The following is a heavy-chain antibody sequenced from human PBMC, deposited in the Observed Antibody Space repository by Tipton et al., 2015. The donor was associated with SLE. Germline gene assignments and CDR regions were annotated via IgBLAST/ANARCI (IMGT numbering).Heavy chain of an antibody. V-gene: IGHV4-34*01. CDR3: ARRVAELTFDY. J-gene: IGHJ4*02. CDR1: GGSFSGYY. Sequence: TLSLTCAVYGGSFSGYYWSWIRQPPGKGLEWIGEINHSGSTNYNPSLRSRATISVDTSKNQFSLKLSSVTAADTAVYYCARRVAELTFDYWGQGTLVTVSS. D-gene: IGHD2-15*01. CDR2: INHSGST.